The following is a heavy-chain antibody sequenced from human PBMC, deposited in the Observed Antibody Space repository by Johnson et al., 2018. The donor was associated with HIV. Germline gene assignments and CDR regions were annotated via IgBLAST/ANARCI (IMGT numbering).Heavy chain of an antibody. D-gene: IGHD3-22*01. V-gene: IGHV3-33*08. CDR1: GFTFSSYA. J-gene: IGHJ3*02. Sequence: QVQLVESGGGVVLPGRSLRLSCAASGFTFSSYAMHCVRQAPGKGLEWVAIIWYDGNNKYYADSVKGRFTISRDNSKNTLYLQMGSLRAEDMAVYYCAREGGITMRDAFDIWGQGTMVTVSS. CDR2: IWYDGNNK. CDR3: AREGGITMRDAFDI.